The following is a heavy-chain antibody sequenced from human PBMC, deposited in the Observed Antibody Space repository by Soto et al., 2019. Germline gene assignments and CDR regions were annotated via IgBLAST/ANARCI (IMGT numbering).Heavy chain of an antibody. V-gene: IGHV3-9*01. D-gene: IGHD3-16*01. CDR2: INWNSGSI. CDR1: GFTFDDYA. CDR3: ANDRGPGSYAATYYYYDMDV. Sequence: EEQLVESGGGLVQPGGSLRLSCAASGFTFDDYAMHWVRQAPGKGLEWVSGINWNSGSIGYADSVKGRFTISRDNAKTPPYLQLNRLRAEDTALYSCANDRGPGSYAATYYYYDMDVRGQGTTVTVSS. J-gene: IGHJ6*02.